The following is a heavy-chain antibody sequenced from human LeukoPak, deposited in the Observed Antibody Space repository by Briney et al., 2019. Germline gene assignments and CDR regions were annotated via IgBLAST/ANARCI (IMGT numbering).Heavy chain of an antibody. CDR2: IYTSGST. CDR3: ARDMSCGWSFDY. Sequence: SETLSLSCTISGGPISSYYWSWIRQPAGKGLEWIGRIYTSGSTNYNPSLKSRVTMSVDTSKNQFSLKLSSVTAADTAVYYCARDMSCGWSFDYWGQGTLVTVSS. CDR1: GGPISSYY. J-gene: IGHJ4*02. V-gene: IGHV4-4*07. D-gene: IGHD6-19*01.